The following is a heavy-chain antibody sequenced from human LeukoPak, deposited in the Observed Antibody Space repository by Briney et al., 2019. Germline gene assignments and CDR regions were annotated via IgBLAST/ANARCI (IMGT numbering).Heavy chain of an antibody. CDR3: TRDPNYYDSSGYYVDFDY. V-gene: IGHV3-49*03. CDR1: GFTLGDYA. D-gene: IGHD3-22*01. J-gene: IGHJ4*02. CDR2: IRSKAYGGTT. Sequence: QPGGSLRHSCTASGFTLGDYAMSWFRQAPGKGLEWVGFIRSKAYGGTTEYAASVKGRFTISRDDSKSIAYLQMNSLKTEDTAVYYCTRDPNYYDSSGYYVDFDYWGQGTLVTVSS.